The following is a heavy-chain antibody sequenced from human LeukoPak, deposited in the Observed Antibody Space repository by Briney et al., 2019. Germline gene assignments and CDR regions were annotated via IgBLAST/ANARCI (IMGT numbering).Heavy chain of an antibody. V-gene: IGHV3-33*01. D-gene: IGHD6-13*01. J-gene: IGHJ4*02. CDR3: ARVGGSSSWYYFDY. CDR1: GFSFSNYG. CDR2: IWYDGSNK. Sequence: SGGSLRLSCEASGFSFSNYGMHWVRQAPGKGLEWVAVIWYDGSNKYYADSVKRLFSISRDNSKNTLYLQMNSLRADDTAVYHCARVGGSSSWYYFDYWGQGNLVTVSS.